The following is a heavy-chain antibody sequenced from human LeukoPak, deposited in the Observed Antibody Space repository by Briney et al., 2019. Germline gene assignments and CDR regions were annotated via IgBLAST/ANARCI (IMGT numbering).Heavy chain of an antibody. Sequence: SETLSLTCTVSGGSISSSSYYWGWIRQPPGKGREWIGSIYYSGSTYYNPSPKTRLTISFNTSKNQYSLKLSSVTAADTAVYYCARRGLHPRWGQGTLVTVSS. CDR3: ARRGLHPR. CDR1: GGSISSSSYY. J-gene: IGHJ4*02. CDR2: IYYSGST. V-gene: IGHV4-39*01. D-gene: IGHD3-16*01.